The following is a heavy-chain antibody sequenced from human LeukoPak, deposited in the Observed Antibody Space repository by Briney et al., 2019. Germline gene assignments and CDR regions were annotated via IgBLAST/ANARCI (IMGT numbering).Heavy chain of an antibody. Sequence: ASVKVSCKASGYTFSSYDINWVRQATGQGLEWMGWMNPNSGNTGYAQKFQGRVTMTRHTSISTAYMELSRLRSEDTAVYYCARGLCSGGSCYEEDAFDIWGQGTKVTVSS. V-gene: IGHV1-8*01. CDR3: ARGLCSGGSCYEEDAFDI. CDR2: MNPNSGNT. D-gene: IGHD2-15*01. CDR1: GYTFSSYD. J-gene: IGHJ3*02.